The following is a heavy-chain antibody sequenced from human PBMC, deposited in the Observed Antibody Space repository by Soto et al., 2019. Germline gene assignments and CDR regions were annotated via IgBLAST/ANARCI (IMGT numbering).Heavy chain of an antibody. CDR3: ARVWYYDSSGYYAFDY. CDR1: GYTFHNYG. CDR2: ISAYDGQT. V-gene: IGHV1-18*01. D-gene: IGHD3-22*01. Sequence: ASVKVSCKASGYTFHNYGVNWVRQAPGQGLEWMGWISAYDGQTNYTKKFQSRVTMTTDTSSSTAYMELRSLRSDDTAVYYCARVWYYDSSGYYAFDYWGLGTLVTVSS. J-gene: IGHJ4*02.